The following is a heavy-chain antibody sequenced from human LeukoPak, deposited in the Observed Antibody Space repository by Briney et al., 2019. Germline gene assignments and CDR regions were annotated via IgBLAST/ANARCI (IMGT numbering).Heavy chain of an antibody. CDR2: ISAYNGNT. CDR1: GYTFTSYG. J-gene: IGHJ4*02. D-gene: IGHD3-10*01. CDR3: ARGDTAYYYGSGSYPY. V-gene: IGHV1-18*01. Sequence: ASVKVSCKASGYTFTSYGISWVRQPPGQGLEWMGWISAYNGNTNYAQKLQGRVTLTTDTSTSTAYMELRSLRSDDTAVYYCARGDTAYYYGSGSYPYWGQGTLVTVSS.